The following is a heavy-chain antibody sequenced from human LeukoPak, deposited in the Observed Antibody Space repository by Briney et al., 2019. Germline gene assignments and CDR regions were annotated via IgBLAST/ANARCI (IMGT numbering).Heavy chain of an antibody. CDR1: GFTFGDYA. CDR3: TRDPHYYHGNPHDF. Sequence: GGSLRLSCTASGFTFGDYALSWFRQAPGKGLEWLSFIRSKDHGGTTEYAASVKGRFTISRDDSNSIACLQMNSLIIEDTAVYFCTRDPHYYHGNPHDFWGQGTRVTVSS. J-gene: IGHJ4*02. V-gene: IGHV3-49*03. D-gene: IGHD4-23*01. CDR2: IRSKDHGGTT.